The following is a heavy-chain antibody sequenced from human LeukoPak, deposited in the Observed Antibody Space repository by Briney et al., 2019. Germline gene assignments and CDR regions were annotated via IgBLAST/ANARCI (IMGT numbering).Heavy chain of an antibody. D-gene: IGHD1-26*01. V-gene: IGHV4-4*09. Sequence: PSETLSLTCTVPGGSISSYYWSWIRQPPGKGLEWIGYIYTSGSTNYNPSLKSRVTISVDTSKNQFSLKLSSVTAADTAVYYCARSSLGGWELQGDFDYWGQGTLVTVSS. J-gene: IGHJ4*02. CDR1: GGSISSYY. CDR2: IYTSGST. CDR3: ARSSLGGWELQGDFDY.